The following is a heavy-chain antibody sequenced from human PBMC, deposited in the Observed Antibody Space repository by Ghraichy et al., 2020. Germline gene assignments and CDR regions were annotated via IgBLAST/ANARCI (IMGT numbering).Heavy chain of an antibody. V-gene: IGHV3-74*01. CDR3: ASPGYCSSTSCYTSPYYYGMDV. D-gene: IGHD2-2*02. CDR1: GFTFSSYW. CDR2: INSDGSST. J-gene: IGHJ6*02. Sequence: GGSLRLSCAASGFTFSSYWMHWVRQAPGKGLVWVSRINSDGSSTSYADSVKGRFTISRDNAKNTLYLQMDSLRAEDTAVYYCASPGYCSSTSCYTSPYYYGMDVWGQGTTVTVSS.